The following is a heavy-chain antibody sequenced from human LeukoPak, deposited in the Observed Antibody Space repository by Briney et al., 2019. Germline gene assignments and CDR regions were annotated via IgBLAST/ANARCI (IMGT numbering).Heavy chain of an antibody. CDR3: ARQTGSGLFILP. Sequence: PSETLSLTCTVSGYSISSGYYWGRIRQPPGKGLEWIGSIYHSGSTYYNASLKSQVSISIDTSKNQFSLKLTSVTAADTAVYYCARQTGSGLFILPGGQGTLVTVSS. CDR1: GYSISSGYY. D-gene: IGHD3/OR15-3a*01. V-gene: IGHV4-38-2*02. J-gene: IGHJ4*02. CDR2: IYHSGST.